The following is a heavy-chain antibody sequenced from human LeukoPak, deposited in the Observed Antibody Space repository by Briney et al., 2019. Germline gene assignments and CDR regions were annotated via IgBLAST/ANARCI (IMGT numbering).Heavy chain of an antibody. CDR2: ISSSSSYI. Sequence: GGSLRLSCAASGFTFSSYSMNWVRQAPGKGLEWVSSISSSSSYIYYADSVKGRFTISRDNAKNSLYLQMNSQRAEDTAVYYCARDLYTDWNDRGNWFDPWGQGTLVTVSS. CDR3: ARDLYTDWNDRGNWFDP. V-gene: IGHV3-21*01. J-gene: IGHJ5*02. D-gene: IGHD1-1*01. CDR1: GFTFSSYS.